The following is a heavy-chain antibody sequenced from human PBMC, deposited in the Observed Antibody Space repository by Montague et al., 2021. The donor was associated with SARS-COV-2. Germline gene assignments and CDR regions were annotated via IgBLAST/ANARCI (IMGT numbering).Heavy chain of an antibody. CDR2: IYYSGST. J-gene: IGHJ3*02. Sequence: TLSLTCTVSGGSISSGSYYWSWIRQHPGKGLEWIGYIYYSGSTYYNPSLKSRVTISVDTSKNQFSPKLSSVTAADTAVYYCARVDNLVQGVLPAEDAFNIWGQGTMVTVSS. CDR3: ARVDNLVQGVLPAEDAFNI. CDR1: GGSISSGSYY. V-gene: IGHV4-31*03. D-gene: IGHD3-10*01.